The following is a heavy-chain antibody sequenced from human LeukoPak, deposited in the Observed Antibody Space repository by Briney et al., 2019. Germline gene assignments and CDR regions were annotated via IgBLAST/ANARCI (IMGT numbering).Heavy chain of an antibody. CDR3: AGGSGSYYRYFDY. CDR2: IYYSGST. D-gene: IGHD3-10*01. V-gene: IGHV4-59*01. J-gene: IGHJ4*02. CDR1: GGSISSYY. Sequence: KPSETLSLTCTVSGGSISSYYWSWIRQPPGKGLEWIGYIYYSGSTNYNPSLKSRVTISVDTSKNQFSLKLSSVTAADTAVYYCAGGSGSYYRYFDYWGQGTLVTVSS.